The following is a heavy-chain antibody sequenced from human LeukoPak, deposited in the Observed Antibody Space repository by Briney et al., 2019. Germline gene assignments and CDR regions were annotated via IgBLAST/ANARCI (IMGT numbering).Heavy chain of an antibody. V-gene: IGHV4-61*01. Sequence: SETLSLTCTVSGGSISSSSYYWSWIRQPPGKGLEWIGYIYYSGSTNYNPSLKSRVTISVDTSKNQFSLKLSSVTAADTAVYYCARVGIAVADYYYYYMDVWGKGTTVTISS. CDR3: ARVGIAVADYYYYYMDV. CDR2: IYYSGST. D-gene: IGHD6-19*01. J-gene: IGHJ6*03. CDR1: GGSISSSSYY.